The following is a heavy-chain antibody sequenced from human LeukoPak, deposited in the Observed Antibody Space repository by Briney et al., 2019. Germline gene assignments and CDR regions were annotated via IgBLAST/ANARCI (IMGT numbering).Heavy chain of an antibody. J-gene: IGHJ4*02. D-gene: IGHD1-26*01. Sequence: GGSLRLSCAASGFTLSSYAMSWVRQATGKGLEWVSAIGTAGDTYYPGSVKGRFTISRENAKNSLYLQMNSLRAGDTAVYYCASGSSLDYWGQGTLVTVSS. CDR2: IGTAGDT. CDR1: GFTLSSYA. CDR3: ASGSSLDY. V-gene: IGHV3-13*01.